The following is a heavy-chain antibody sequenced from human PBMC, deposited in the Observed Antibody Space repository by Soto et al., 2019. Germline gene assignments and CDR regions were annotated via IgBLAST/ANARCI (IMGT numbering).Heavy chain of an antibody. CDR1: GFTFSSYA. D-gene: IGHD3-22*01. Sequence: GGSLRLSCAASGFTFSSYAMHWVRQAPGKGLEWVAVISYDGSNKYYADSVKGRFTMSRVNSKNTPYLQMNSLRAEDTAVYYCARDYDSSAHRYYYGMDVWGQGTTVTVSS. CDR2: ISYDGSNK. J-gene: IGHJ6*02. V-gene: IGHV3-30-3*01. CDR3: ARDYDSSAHRYYYGMDV.